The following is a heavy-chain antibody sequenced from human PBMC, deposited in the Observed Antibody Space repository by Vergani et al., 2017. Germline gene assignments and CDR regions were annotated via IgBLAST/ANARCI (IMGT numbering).Heavy chain of an antibody. V-gene: IGHV4-31*01. CDR2: IYDSGST. D-gene: IGHD3-22*01. Sequence: QVQLQESGPGLVKPSQTLSLTCTVSGGSISSGGYYWSWIRQHPGKGLEWIGYIYDSGSTYYNPSLKSLVTISVDTSKNQFSLKLSSVTAADTAVYYCAEATPPYYYDSSGYSTKGAFDIWGQGTMVTVSS. J-gene: IGHJ3*02. CDR1: GGSISSGGYY. CDR3: AEATPPYYYDSSGYSTKGAFDI.